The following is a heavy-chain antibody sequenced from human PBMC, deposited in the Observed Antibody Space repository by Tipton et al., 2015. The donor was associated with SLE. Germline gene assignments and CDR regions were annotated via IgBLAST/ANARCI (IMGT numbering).Heavy chain of an antibody. CDR3: ARGPSTRVDSSGYPYYYYGMDV. J-gene: IGHJ6*02. Sequence: TLSLTCTVSGGSISSYYWSWIRQPPGKGLEWIGYIYYSGSTNYNPSLKSRVTISVDTSKNQFSLKLSSVTAADTAVYYCARGPSTRVDSSGYPYYYYGMDVWGQGTTVTVSS. CDR2: IYYSGST. D-gene: IGHD3-22*01. CDR1: GGSISSYY. V-gene: IGHV4-59*01.